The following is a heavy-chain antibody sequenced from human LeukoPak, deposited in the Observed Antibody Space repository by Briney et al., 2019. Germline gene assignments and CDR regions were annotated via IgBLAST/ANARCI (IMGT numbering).Heavy chain of an antibody. V-gene: IGHV3-30*04. J-gene: IGHJ4*02. Sequence: GRSLRLSCAASGFTLSANSVHWVRQAPGKGLEWVALSYNGRNNYYADSVKGRFTISRDNSKNTLYLQVSSLRTEDTAVYFCAKDNRGYFDFWGQGTLVTVSS. D-gene: IGHD3-16*01. CDR2: SYNGRNN. CDR1: GFTLSANS. CDR3: AKDNRGYFDF.